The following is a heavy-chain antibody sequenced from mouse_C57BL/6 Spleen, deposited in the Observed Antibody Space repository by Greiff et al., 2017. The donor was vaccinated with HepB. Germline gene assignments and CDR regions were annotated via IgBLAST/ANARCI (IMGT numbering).Heavy chain of an antibody. D-gene: IGHD2-2*01. CDR1: GFTFSDYG. CDR2: ISSGSSTI. CDR3: ARPMVTTGTFAY. Sequence: EVKLMESGGGLVKPGGSLKLSCAASGFTFSDYGMHWVRQAPEKGLEWVAYISSGSSTIYYADTVKGRFTISRDNAKNTLFLQMTSLRSEDTAMYYCARPMVTTGTFAYWGQGTLVTVSA. V-gene: IGHV5-17*01. J-gene: IGHJ3*01.